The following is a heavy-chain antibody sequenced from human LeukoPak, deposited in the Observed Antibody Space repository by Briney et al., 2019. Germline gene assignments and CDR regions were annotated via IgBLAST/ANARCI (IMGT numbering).Heavy chain of an antibody. CDR1: GFTFSSYW. D-gene: IGHD1-1*01. J-gene: IGHJ4*02. V-gene: IGHV3-7*01. CDR2: IKQDESEK. Sequence: GGSLRLSCAASGFTFSSYWMSGVRQAPGKGLEWVANIKQDESEKYYVDSLKGRFTISRDNAKNSLYLQMNSLRAEDTAVYYCARDKIEGPTKLDYWGQGILVTVSS. CDR3: ARDKIEGPTKLDY.